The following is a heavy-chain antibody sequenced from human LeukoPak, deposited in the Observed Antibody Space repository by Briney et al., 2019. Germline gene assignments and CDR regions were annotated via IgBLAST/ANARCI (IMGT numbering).Heavy chain of an antibody. CDR3: ARDARDYYGSGSYYESVGAFDI. Sequence: PSETLSLTCTVSGGSISSYYWSWIRQPPGKGLEWIGYIYYSGSTNYNPSLKSRVTISVDTSKNQFSLKLSSVTAADTAVYYCARDARDYYGSGSYYESVGAFDIWGQGTMVTVSS. CDR2: IYYSGST. J-gene: IGHJ3*02. CDR1: GGSISSYY. D-gene: IGHD3-10*01. V-gene: IGHV4-59*01.